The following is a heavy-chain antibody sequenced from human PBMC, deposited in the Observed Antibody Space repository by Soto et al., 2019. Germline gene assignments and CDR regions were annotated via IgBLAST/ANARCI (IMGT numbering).Heavy chain of an antibody. D-gene: IGHD1-20*01. CDR3: ARAQPYNWNDGNHNNWFDP. V-gene: IGHV4-31*03. J-gene: IGHJ5*02. Sequence: PSETLSLTCTVSGGSISSGGYYWSWIRQHPGKGLEWIGYIYYSGSTYYNPSLKSRVTISVDTSKNQFSLKLSSVTAADTAVYYCARAQPYNWNDGNHNNWFDPWGQGTLVTVSS. CDR2: IYYSGST. CDR1: GGSISSGGYY.